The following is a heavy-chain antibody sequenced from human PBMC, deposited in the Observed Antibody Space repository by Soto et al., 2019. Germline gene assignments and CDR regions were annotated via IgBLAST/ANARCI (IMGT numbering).Heavy chain of an antibody. D-gene: IGHD1-1*01. J-gene: IGHJ5*02. CDR3: TRRTGTTKAP. Sequence: GGSLRLSCAASGFTVSSNYMSWVRQAPGKGLEWVSSITSSGFYYADSVKGRFSISRDNAKNSLYLQMNSLRADDTAVYFCTRRTGTTKAPWGQASLGTLSS. CDR2: ITSSGF. CDR1: GFTVSSNY. V-gene: IGHV3-21*06.